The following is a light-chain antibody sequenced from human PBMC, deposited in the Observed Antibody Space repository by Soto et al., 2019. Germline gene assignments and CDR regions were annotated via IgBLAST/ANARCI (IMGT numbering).Light chain of an antibody. J-gene: IGKJ5*01. CDR2: AAS. CDR3: QQGDSFPIT. Sequence: DIQMTQSPSSVSASVGDRVTITCRASQRISSWLAWYQQKPGTVPTLVIYAASSLQSGVPSRFSGRGAVTEFTLAITSLQPEDFGTYYCQQGDSFPITFGQGTRLEI. V-gene: IGKV1-12*01. CDR1: QRISSW.